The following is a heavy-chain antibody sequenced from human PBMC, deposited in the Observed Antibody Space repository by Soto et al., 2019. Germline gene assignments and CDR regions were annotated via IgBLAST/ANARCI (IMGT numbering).Heavy chain of an antibody. D-gene: IGHD4-17*01. CDR3: ARDHGDYEIDY. J-gene: IGHJ4*02. CDR1: GYTFTSYA. Sequence: ASVKVSCQASGYTFTSYAMHWVRQAPGQRLEWMGWINAGNGNTKYSQKFQGRVTITRDTSASTAYMELSSLRSEDTAVYYCARDHGDYEIDYWGQGTLVTVSS. CDR2: INAGNGNT. V-gene: IGHV1-3*01.